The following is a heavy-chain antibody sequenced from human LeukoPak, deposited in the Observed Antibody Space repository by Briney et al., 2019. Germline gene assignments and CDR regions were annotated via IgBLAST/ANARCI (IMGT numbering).Heavy chain of an antibody. CDR3: ARAYYGDTLA. CDR1: GDSVSSNSAA. J-gene: IGHJ4*02. D-gene: IGHD4-17*01. CDR2: TYYRSKWYN. Sequence: SQTLSLTCAISGDSVSSNSAAWNWIRQSPSRGLEWLGRTYYRSKWYNDYAVSVKSRITINPDTSKNQFPLKLSSVTAADTAVYYCARAYYGDTLAWGQGTLVTVSS. V-gene: IGHV6-1*01.